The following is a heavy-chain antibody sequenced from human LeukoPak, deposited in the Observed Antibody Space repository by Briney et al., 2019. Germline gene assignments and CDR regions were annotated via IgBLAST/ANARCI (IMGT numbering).Heavy chain of an antibody. J-gene: IGHJ4*02. D-gene: IGHD6-19*01. Sequence: GGSLRLSCAASGFTFSSYAMSWVRQAPGNGLEWVSAISGSGGSTYYADSVKGRFTISRDNSKNTLYLQMNSLRAEDTAVYYCATYSSGWYVLGDYWGQGTLVTVSS. V-gene: IGHV3-23*01. CDR3: ATYSSGWYVLGDY. CDR1: GFTFSSYA. CDR2: ISGSGGST.